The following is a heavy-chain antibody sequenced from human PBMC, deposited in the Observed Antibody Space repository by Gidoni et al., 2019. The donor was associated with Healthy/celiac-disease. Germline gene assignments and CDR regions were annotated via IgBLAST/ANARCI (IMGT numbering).Heavy chain of an antibody. J-gene: IGHJ4*02. CDR1: GFTFSSYG. CDR3: ARDHNRSGWYVGY. V-gene: IGHV3-33*01. CDR2: IWYDGSNK. Sequence: QVQLVESGGGVVQPGRSLRLSCAASGFTFSSYGMPWVRQAPGKGLEWVAVIWYDGSNKYYADSVKGRFTISRDNSKNTLYLQMNSLRAEDTAVYYCARDHNRSGWYVGYWGQGTLVTVSS. D-gene: IGHD6-19*01.